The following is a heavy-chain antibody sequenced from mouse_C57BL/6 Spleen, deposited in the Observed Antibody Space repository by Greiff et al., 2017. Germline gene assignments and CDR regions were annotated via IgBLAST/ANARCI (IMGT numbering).Heavy chain of an antibody. CDR3: AVRWAY. Sequence: VQLQESGPELVKPGASVKISCKASGYAFSSSWMNWVKQRPGKGLEWIGRIYPGDGDTNYNGKFKGKATLTADKSSSTAYMQLSSLTSEDSAVYFCAVRWAYWGQGTLVTVSA. CDR2: IYPGDGDT. V-gene: IGHV1-82*01. CDR1: GYAFSSSW. J-gene: IGHJ3*01.